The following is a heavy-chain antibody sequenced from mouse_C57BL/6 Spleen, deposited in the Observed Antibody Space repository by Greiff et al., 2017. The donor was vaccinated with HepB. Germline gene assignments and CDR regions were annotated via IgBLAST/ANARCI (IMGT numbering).Heavy chain of an antibody. Sequence: VQLQQSGPELVKPGASVKISCKASGYTFTDYYMNWVKQSHGKSLEWIGDINPNNGGTSYNQKFKGKATLTVDKSSSTAYMELRSLTSEDSAVYYCARSKELAYFDYWGQGTTLTVSS. CDR3: ARSKELAYFDY. D-gene: IGHD4-1*01. CDR1: GYTFTDYY. CDR2: INPNNGGT. J-gene: IGHJ2*01. V-gene: IGHV1-26*01.